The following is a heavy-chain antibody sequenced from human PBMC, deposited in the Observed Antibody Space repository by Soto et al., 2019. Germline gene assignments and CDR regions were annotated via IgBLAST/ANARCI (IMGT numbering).Heavy chain of an antibody. V-gene: IGHV4-34*01. J-gene: IGHJ4*02. CDR2: INHSGST. Sequence: SETLSLTCAVYGGSFSGYYWSWIRQPPGKGPEWIGEINHSGSTNYNPSLKSRVTISVDTSKNQFSLKLSSVTAADTAVYYCARGWSLVVPNGAFDYWGQGTLVTVPQ. CDR3: ARGWSLVVPNGAFDY. D-gene: IGHD2-2*01. CDR1: GGSFSGYY.